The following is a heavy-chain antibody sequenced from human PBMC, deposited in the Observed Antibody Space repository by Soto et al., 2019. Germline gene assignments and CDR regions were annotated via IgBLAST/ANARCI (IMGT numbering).Heavy chain of an antibody. CDR2: IYPGDSDT. CDR1: GYSFTSYW. J-gene: IGHJ6*02. V-gene: IGHV5-51*01. Sequence: GESLKISCKGSGYSFTSYWIGWVRQMPGKGLEWMGIIYPGDSDTRYSPSFQGQVTISADKSISTAYLQWSSLKASDTAMYYCARGRSGYDYQSYYCYGMDVWGQGTTVTVSS. D-gene: IGHD5-12*01. CDR3: ARGRSGYDYQSYYCYGMDV.